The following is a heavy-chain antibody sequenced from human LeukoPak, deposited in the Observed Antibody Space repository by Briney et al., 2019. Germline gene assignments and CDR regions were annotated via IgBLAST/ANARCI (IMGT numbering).Heavy chain of an antibody. CDR2: IYPGDSDT. Sequence: GGSLQISRQGFGSPFSSYWSSWVRQLPGKGLEWMGIIYPGDSDTRYSPSFQGQVTISADKSISTAYLQWSSLKASDTAMYYCARQVPQQWLVFDYWGQGTLVTVSS. CDR3: ARQVPQQWLVFDY. J-gene: IGHJ4*02. CDR1: GSPFSSYW. D-gene: IGHD6-19*01. V-gene: IGHV5-51*01.